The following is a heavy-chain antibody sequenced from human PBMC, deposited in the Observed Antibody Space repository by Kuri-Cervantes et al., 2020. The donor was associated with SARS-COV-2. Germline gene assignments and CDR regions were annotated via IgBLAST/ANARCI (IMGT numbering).Heavy chain of an antibody. CDR2: SSSSSSTI. CDR1: GFTFSNAW. J-gene: IGHJ5*02. CDR3: AGSPYSAAGGNWFDP. D-gene: IGHD6-13*01. V-gene: IGHV3-48*02. Sequence: GGSLRLSCAASGFTFSNAWMSWVRQAPGKGLEWVSYSSSSSSTIYYADSVKGRFTISRDNAKNSLYLQMNSLRDEDTAVYYCAGSPYSAAGGNWFDPWGQGTLVTFSS.